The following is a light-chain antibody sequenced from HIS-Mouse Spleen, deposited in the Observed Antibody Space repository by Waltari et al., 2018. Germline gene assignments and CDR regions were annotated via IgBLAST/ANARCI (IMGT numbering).Light chain of an antibody. J-gene: IGLJ3*02. CDR3: SSYTSSSTRV. Sequence: QSALTQPASVSGSPGQSITISCTGTSSDVGGYNYVSWYQHHPGKAPKLMIYDVSNRPSWVSNRFSGSKSGNTASLTISGLQAEDEADYYCSSYTSSSTRVFGGGTKLTVL. V-gene: IGLV2-14*03. CDR2: DVS. CDR1: SSDVGGYNY.